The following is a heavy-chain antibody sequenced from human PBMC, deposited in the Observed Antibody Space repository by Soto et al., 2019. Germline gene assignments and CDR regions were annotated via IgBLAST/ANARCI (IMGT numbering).Heavy chain of an antibody. J-gene: IGHJ4*02. D-gene: IGHD3-16*02. CDR3: ARDLPNTRVIDTFDY. V-gene: IGHV1-46*01. CDR1: GYTFTSYY. CDR2: INPSGGST. Sequence: ASVKVSCKASGYTFTSYYMHWVRQAPGQGLEWMGIINPSGGSTSYAQKFQGRVTMTRDTSTSTVYMELSSLRSEDTAVYYCARDLPNTRVIDTFDYWGQGTLVTVS.